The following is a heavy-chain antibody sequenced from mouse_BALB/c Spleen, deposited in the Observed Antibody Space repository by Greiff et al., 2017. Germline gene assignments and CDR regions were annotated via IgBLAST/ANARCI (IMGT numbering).Heavy chain of an antibody. CDR3: ARGESNYVSWFAY. CDR1: GFSLTSYG. CDR2: IWAGGST. D-gene: IGHD2-5*01. Sequence: VKLIESGPGLVAPSQSLSITCTVSGFSLTSYGVHWVRQPPGKGLEWLGVIWAGGSTNYNSALMSRLSISKDNSKSQVFLKMNSLQTDDTAMYYCARGESNYVSWFAYWGQGTLVTVSA. V-gene: IGHV2-9*02. J-gene: IGHJ3*01.